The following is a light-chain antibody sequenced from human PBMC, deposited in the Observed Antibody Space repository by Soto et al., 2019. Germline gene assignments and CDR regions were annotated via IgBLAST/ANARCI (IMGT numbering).Light chain of an antibody. CDR3: ASYAGSDIDS. V-gene: IGLV2-8*01. J-gene: IGLJ1*01. Sequence: QSVLTQPPSASGSPGQSVTISCTGATSDVGAYDYVSWYQQHPGKVPKLMIYEVSKRPSGVPDRFSGSKSGNTASLTVSGLQAEDEADYYCASYAGSDIDSFGTGTKLTVL. CDR1: TSDVGAYDY. CDR2: EVS.